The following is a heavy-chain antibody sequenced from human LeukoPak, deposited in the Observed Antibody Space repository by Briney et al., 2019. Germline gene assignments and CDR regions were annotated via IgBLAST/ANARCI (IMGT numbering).Heavy chain of an antibody. CDR1: GFTFSSYS. D-gene: IGHD4-17*01. CDR3: ASYGDYDAFDI. J-gene: IGHJ3*02. CDR2: ISSSSSYI. Sequence: GGSLRLSCAASGFTFSSYSMNWVRQAPGKGLEWVSSISSSSSYIYYADSAKGRFTISRDNAKNSLYLQMNSLRAEDTAVYYCASYGDYDAFDIWGQGTMVAVSS. V-gene: IGHV3-21*01.